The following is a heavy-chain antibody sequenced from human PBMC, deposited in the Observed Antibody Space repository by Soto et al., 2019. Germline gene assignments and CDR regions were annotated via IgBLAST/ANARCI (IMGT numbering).Heavy chain of an antibody. Sequence: EVQLLESGGGLVQPGGSLRLSCAASGFTFSSYAMSWVRQAPGKGLEWVSAISGSGGDTYYADSVKGRFTISRDNSKASLYLQMPSVRAEETPVYTCAKAVITMRGQGTVVTVSS. J-gene: IGHJ4*02. V-gene: IGHV3-23*01. CDR2: ISGSGGDT. CDR3: AKAVITM. D-gene: IGHD2-2*01. CDR1: GFTFSSYA.